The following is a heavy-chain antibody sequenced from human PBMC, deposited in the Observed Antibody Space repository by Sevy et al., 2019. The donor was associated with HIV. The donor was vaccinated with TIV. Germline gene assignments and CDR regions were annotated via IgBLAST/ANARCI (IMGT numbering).Heavy chain of an antibody. J-gene: IGHJ6*02. CDR1: GFTFSSYA. Sequence: GGSLRLSCAASGFTFSSYAMHWVRQAPGKGLEWVAVISYDGSNKYYADSVKGRFTISRDNSKNTLYLQMNSLRAEDTAVYYCARDGPYYYDSSGYYSLYYYYYYGMDVWDQGTTVTVSS. V-gene: IGHV3-30*04. D-gene: IGHD3-22*01. CDR2: ISYDGSNK. CDR3: ARDGPYYYDSSGYYSLYYYYYYGMDV.